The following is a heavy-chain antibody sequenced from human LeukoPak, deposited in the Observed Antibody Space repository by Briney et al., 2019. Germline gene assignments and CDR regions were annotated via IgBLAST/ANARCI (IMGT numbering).Heavy chain of an antibody. D-gene: IGHD3-10*01. Sequence: GGSLRLSCAASGFTFSSYGMHWVRQAPGKGLEWVAFIRYDGSNKYYADSVKGRFTISRDNSKNTLYLQMNSLRAEDTAVYYCAKDWSGSGSYYNGRLDYWGQGTLVTVSS. CDR1: GFTFSSYG. V-gene: IGHV3-30*02. CDR3: AKDWSGSGSYYNGRLDY. CDR2: IRYDGSNK. J-gene: IGHJ4*02.